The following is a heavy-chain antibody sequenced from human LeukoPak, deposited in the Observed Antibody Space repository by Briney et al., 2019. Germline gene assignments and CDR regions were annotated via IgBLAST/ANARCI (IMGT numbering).Heavy chain of an antibody. J-gene: IGHJ4*02. CDR2: IRGGWHDT. CDR3: DRVLGSGRLDN. Sequence: GGSLTLSCTASGFRFSDLWMLWLRHAPGKGRVGVSRIRGGWHDTTYAVSGKGRFTIARDNAQNTLYLNMNSHRDEDRAVYASDRVLGSGRLDNCGQGTLATVSS. CDR1: GFRFSDLW. D-gene: IGHD3-10*01. V-gene: IGHV3-74*01.